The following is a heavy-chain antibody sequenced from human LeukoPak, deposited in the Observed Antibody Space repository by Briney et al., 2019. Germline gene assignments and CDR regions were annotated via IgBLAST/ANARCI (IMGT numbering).Heavy chain of an antibody. CDR1: GFTFSSYA. D-gene: IGHD3-22*01. Sequence: GGSLRLSCAASGFTFSSYAMHWVRQAPGKGLEWVTFIRFDGSNKYYADSVKGRFTISRDNSQNTLYLQMNSLRAEDTALYYCAKEKYHYDTSGPLDYWGQGTLVTVSS. V-gene: IGHV3-30*02. CDR3: AKEKYHYDTSGPLDY. J-gene: IGHJ4*02. CDR2: IRFDGSNK.